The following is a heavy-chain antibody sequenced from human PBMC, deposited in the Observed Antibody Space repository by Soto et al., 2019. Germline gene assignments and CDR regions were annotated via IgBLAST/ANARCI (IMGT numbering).Heavy chain of an antibody. D-gene: IGHD2-15*01. CDR3: ATRPCSGGSCYSVDY. CDR2: FDPEDGET. J-gene: IGHJ4*02. Sequence: ASVKVSCKVSGYTLTELSMHWERQAPGKGLEWMGGFDPEDGETIYAQKFQGRVTMTEDTSSDTAYMELSSLRSEDTAVYYCATRPCSGGSCYSVDYWGQGTLVTVSS. CDR1: GYTLTELS. V-gene: IGHV1-24*01.